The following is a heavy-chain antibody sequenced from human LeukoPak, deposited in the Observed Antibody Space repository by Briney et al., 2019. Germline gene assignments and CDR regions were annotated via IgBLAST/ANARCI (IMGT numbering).Heavy chain of an antibody. Sequence: SETLSLTCTVSGGPISSYYWSWIRQPPGKGLECIGYINYSGSTNYNPSLKSRVTISIDTSKNQFSLKLTSVTATDTAVYYCARHSGQLLNRYFDYWGQGTLLTVSS. J-gene: IGHJ4*02. CDR1: GGPISSYY. CDR3: ARHSGQLLNRYFDY. CDR2: INYSGST. D-gene: IGHD1-26*01. V-gene: IGHV4-59*08.